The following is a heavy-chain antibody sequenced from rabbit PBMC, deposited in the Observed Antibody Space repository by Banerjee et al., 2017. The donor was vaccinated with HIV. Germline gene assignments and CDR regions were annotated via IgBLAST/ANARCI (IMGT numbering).Heavy chain of an antibody. V-gene: IGHV1S43*01. CDR1: GIDFSSYYY. CDR2: IYTGGGSA. Sequence: QQQLEESGGGLVKPGGTLTLTCKASGIDFSSYYYMCWVRQAPGKGLELIACIYTGGGSAWYASWVNGRFTISKTSSTTVALQMTSLTAADTATCFCARGSAYAGAGYALWGPGTLVTVS. J-gene: IGHJ6*01. D-gene: IGHD4-2*01. CDR3: ARGSAYAGAGYAL.